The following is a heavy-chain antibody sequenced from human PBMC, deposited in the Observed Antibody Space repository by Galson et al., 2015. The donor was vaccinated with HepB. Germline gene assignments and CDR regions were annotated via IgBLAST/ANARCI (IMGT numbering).Heavy chain of an antibody. CDR3: ASLRRDGYDDPFY. D-gene: IGHD5-24*01. V-gene: IGHV4-39*01. Sequence: LSLTCTVSGGSISSSSYYWGWIRQPPGKGLEWIGSIYYSGSTYYNPSLKIRVTISVDTSKNQFSLKLSSVTAADTAVYYCASLRRDGYDDPFYWGQGTLVTVSS. CDR2: IYYSGST. J-gene: IGHJ4*02. CDR1: GGSISSSSYY.